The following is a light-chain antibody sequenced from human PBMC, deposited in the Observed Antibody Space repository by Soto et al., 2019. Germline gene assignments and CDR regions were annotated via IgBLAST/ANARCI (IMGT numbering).Light chain of an antibody. Sequence: DIQMTQSPSTLSGSVGDRVTITCRASQTISSWLAWYQQKPGKAPKLLIDKASTLKSGVTSRFSGSVSGTELTLTISSRQPDDFATYYCQHYNSYSEAFGQGTKVELK. CDR3: QHYNSYSEA. J-gene: IGKJ1*01. V-gene: IGKV1-5*03. CDR2: KAS. CDR1: QTISSW.